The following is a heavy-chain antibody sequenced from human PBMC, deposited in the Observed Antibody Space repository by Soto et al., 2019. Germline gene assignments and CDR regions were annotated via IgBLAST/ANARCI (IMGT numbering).Heavy chain of an antibody. CDR3: AKLQWELLEGGFPFDY. CDR2: ISGSGGST. Sequence: LRLYCAASGFTFSSYAMNWVRQAPGKGLEWVSGISGSGGSTHYADSVKGRFTISRDNSKNTLYLQMNSLRAEDTAVYYCAKLQWELLEGGFPFDYWGQGTLVTVSS. CDR1: GFTFSSYA. V-gene: IGHV3-23*01. D-gene: IGHD1-26*01. J-gene: IGHJ4*02.